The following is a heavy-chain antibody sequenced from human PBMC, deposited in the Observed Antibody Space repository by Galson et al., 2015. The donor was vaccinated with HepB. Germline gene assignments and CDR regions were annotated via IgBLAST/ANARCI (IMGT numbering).Heavy chain of an antibody. J-gene: IGHJ6*02. Sequence: LRLSCAASGFSFGDYAMSWFRQAPGKGLEWVGSIRSKAYGGTTEYAASVKGRFTISRDDSKSIAYLQMNSLKTEDTAVYYCTRDMGGAHSSNWEYGMDVWGQGTTVTVSS. CDR2: IRSKAYGGTT. CDR1: GFSFGDYA. D-gene: IGHD6-13*01. CDR3: TRDMGGAHSSNWEYGMDV. V-gene: IGHV3-49*03.